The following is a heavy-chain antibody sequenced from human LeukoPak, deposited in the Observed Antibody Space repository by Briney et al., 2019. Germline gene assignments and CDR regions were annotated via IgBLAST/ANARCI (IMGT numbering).Heavy chain of an antibody. D-gene: IGHD5-24*01. V-gene: IGHV3-66*01. CDR1: GFTVSDNY. Sequence: GGSLRLSCAASGFTVSDNYMSWVRQAPGKGLEWVSVIYSGGSAYYADSVKGRFTISRDNSKNTLYLQMNSLRAEDTAVYYCARDFMATITDYWGQGTLVTVSS. J-gene: IGHJ4*02. CDR2: IYSGGSA. CDR3: ARDFMATITDY.